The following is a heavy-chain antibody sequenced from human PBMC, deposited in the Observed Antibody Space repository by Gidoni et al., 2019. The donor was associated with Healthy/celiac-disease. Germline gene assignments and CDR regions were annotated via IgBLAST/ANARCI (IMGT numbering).Heavy chain of an antibody. CDR2: INHSGST. D-gene: IGHD4-17*01. CDR1: GGSFSGYY. V-gene: IGHV4-34*01. Sequence: QVQLQQWGAGLLKPSETLSLTCAVYGGSFSGYYWSWIRQPPGKGLEWIGEINHSGSTNYNPSLKSRVTISVDTSKNQFSLKLSSVTAADTAVYYCARVRRMTTVTTYWYFDLWGRGTLVTVSS. CDR3: ARVRRMTTVTTYWYFDL. J-gene: IGHJ2*01.